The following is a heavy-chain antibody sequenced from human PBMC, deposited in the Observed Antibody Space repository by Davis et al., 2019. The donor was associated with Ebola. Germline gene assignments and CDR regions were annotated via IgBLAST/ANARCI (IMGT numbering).Heavy chain of an antibody. Sequence: GESLKISCEASGFTFDDHTMHLVRQVPGKGLEWVSLLTWDGGTTHSEDSLQGRFITSRDNNENALYLQINRLRIEDTALYHCVRGGRTAGTLLDFWGPGTQVTVSA. J-gene: IGHJ4*02. D-gene: IGHD6-13*01. CDR2: LTWDGGTT. CDR3: VRGGRTAGTLLDF. V-gene: IGHV3-43*01. CDR1: GFTFDDHT.